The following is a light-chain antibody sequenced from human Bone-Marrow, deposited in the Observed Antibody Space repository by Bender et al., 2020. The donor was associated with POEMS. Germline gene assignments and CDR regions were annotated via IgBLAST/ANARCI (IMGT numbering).Light chain of an antibody. CDR1: SSDVGSYKL. J-gene: IGLJ1*01. V-gene: IGLV2-11*01. CDR3: QAWDTTTGV. CDR2: DVS. Sequence: QSALNQPPSASGSPGQSVTFSCTGTSSDVGSYKLVSWYQQHPGKAPKLMVHDVSKRPSGLPKRFSGSNSRSTASLAISGTQSMDEADYYCQAWDTTTGVFGTGTKVTVL.